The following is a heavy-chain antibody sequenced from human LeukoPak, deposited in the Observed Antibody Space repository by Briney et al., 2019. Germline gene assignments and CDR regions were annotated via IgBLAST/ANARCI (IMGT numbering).Heavy chain of an antibody. V-gene: IGHV3-30*04. CDR3: ARDRSGSFRGYYYYGMDV. Sequence: GGSLRLSCAASGFTFSSYAMHWVRQAPGKGLEWVAVISYDGSNKYYADSVKGRFTISRDNSKNTLYLQMNSLRAEDTAVYYCARDRSGSFRGYYYYGMDVWGQGTTVTVSS. J-gene: IGHJ6*02. CDR2: ISYDGSNK. CDR1: GFTFSSYA. D-gene: IGHD3-10*01.